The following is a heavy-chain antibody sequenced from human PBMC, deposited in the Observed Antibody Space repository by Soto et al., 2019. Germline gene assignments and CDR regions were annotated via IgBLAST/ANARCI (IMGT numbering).Heavy chain of an antibody. CDR2: ISGSGGST. CDR3: AKDNGLEVVAATDDY. Sequence: GGSLRLSCAASGFTFSSYAMSWVRQAPGKGLEWVSAISGSGGSTYYADSVKGRFTISRDNSKNTLYLQMNSLRAEDTAVYYCAKDNGLEVVAATDDYWGQGTLVTVSS. D-gene: IGHD2-15*01. V-gene: IGHV3-23*01. CDR1: GFTFSSYA. J-gene: IGHJ4*02.